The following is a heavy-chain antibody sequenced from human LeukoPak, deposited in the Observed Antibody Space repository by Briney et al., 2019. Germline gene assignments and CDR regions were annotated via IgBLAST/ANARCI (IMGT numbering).Heavy chain of an antibody. J-gene: IGHJ4*02. V-gene: IGHV3-30-3*01. CDR1: GFTFSSYA. D-gene: IGHD1-26*01. CDR2: ISYDGSNK. Sequence: GGSLRLSCAASGFTFSSYAMHWVRQAPGKGLEWVAVISYDGSNKYYADSVKGRFTISRDNSKNTLYLQMNSLRDEDTAVYYCAREVEWELLPFDYWGQETLVTVSS. CDR3: AREVEWELLPFDY.